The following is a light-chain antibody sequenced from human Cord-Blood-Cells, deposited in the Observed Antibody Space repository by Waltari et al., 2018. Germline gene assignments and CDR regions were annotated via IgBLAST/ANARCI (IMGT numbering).Light chain of an antibody. CDR1: SSDVGSYNL. V-gene: IGLV2-23*01. J-gene: IGLJ3*02. CDR3: CSYAGSSTLV. Sequence: QSALTQPASVSGSPGQSITISCTGTSSDVGSYNLVSWYQQHPGKAPKLMIYEGSKRAVGVSNRFSGSKSGNTASLTISGLQAEDEADYYCCSYAGSSTLVFGGGTKLTVL. CDR2: EGS.